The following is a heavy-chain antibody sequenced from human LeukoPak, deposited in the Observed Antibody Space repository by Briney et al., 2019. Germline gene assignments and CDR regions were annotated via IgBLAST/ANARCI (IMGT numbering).Heavy chain of an antibody. CDR1: GLTFSIDA. CDR2: ISGSGGST. V-gene: IGHV3-23*01. Sequence: TGGSLTPSCALSGLTFSIDAIRWVRRAPGKGLEWVSAISGSGGSTYYADYVKGRFAIARDNTKNTLYLQNNSLRAEDTDVYYLANAVTYYYDSSGYYYFDYWGQGTLVTVSS. CDR3: ANAVTYYYDSSGYYYFDY. D-gene: IGHD3-22*01. J-gene: IGHJ4*02.